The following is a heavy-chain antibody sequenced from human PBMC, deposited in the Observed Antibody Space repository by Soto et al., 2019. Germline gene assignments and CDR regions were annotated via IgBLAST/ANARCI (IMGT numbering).Heavy chain of an antibody. V-gene: IGHV4-30-4*01. J-gene: IGHJ4*02. Sequence: SETLSLTCTVSGGSISSGDYYWSWIRQPPGKGLEWIGYIYYSGSTYYNPSLKSRVTISVDTSKNQFSLKLSSVTAADTAVYYCARVGGFGATTIDYWGQGTLVTVAS. CDR3: ARVGGFGATTIDY. CDR2: IYYSGST. CDR1: GGSISSGDYY. D-gene: IGHD3-10*01.